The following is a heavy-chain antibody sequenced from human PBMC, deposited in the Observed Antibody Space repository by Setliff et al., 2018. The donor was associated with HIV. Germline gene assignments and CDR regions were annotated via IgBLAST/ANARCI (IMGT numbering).Heavy chain of an antibody. J-gene: IGHJ4*02. Sequence: GASVKVSCKASGYTFNTYDLVWVRQTSGQGLEWMGSMNANSGSAVYAPQFQGRVTMTRNTSISIAYMDMSSLRSEDTAVYYCARGVTTIQYWGQGSLVTVSS. CDR2: MNANSGSA. CDR1: GYTFNTYD. D-gene: IGHD4-4*01. V-gene: IGHV1-8*02. CDR3: ARGVTTIQY.